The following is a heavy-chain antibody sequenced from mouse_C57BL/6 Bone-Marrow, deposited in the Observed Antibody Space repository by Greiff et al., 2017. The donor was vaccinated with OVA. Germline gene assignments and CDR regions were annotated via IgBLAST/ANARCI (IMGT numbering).Heavy chain of an antibody. D-gene: IGHD1-1*01. Sequence: QVQLKESGPGLVQPSQSLSITCTVSGFSLTSYGVHWVRQSPGKGLEWLGVIWRGGSTDYNAAFISRLSISKDNSKSQVFFKMNSLQADDTAIYYCARKGYYGSSEAMDYWGQGTSVTVSS. CDR2: IWRGGST. V-gene: IGHV2-2*01. J-gene: IGHJ4*01. CDR3: ARKGYYGSSEAMDY. CDR1: GFSLTSYG.